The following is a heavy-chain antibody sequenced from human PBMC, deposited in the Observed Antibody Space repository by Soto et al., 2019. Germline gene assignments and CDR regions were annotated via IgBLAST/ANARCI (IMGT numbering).Heavy chain of an antibody. Sequence: GGSLRLSCAASGFTFSSYAMSWVRQAPGKGLEWVSAISDSGLKTFYMDSVKGRFTISKDNSKNTLYLQMNSLRAEDTAIYYCAKEDNAGVVVTTFDHWGQGALVTVSS. CDR3: AKEDNAGVVVTTFDH. CDR2: ISDSGLKT. CDR1: GFTFSSYA. D-gene: IGHD2-21*02. J-gene: IGHJ4*02. V-gene: IGHV3-23*01.